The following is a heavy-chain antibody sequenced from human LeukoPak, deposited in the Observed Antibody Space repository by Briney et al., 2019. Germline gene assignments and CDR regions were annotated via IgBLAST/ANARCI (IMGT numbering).Heavy chain of an antibody. CDR2: MNPNSGNT. CDR1: GYTFTSYD. J-gene: IGHJ6*02. Sequence: ASVKVSCKASGYTFTSYDINWVRQATGQGLEWMGWMNPNSGNTGYAQKFQGRVTMTRNTSISTAYMELSSLRSEDTAVYYCARGYCTNGVCYFPNYYYYYGMDVWGQGTTVTVSS. CDR3: ARGYCTNGVCYFPNYYYYYGMDV. V-gene: IGHV1-8*01. D-gene: IGHD2-8*01.